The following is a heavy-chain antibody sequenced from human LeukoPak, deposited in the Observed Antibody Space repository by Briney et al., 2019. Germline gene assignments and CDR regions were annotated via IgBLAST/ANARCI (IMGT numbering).Heavy chain of an antibody. J-gene: IGHJ4*02. D-gene: IGHD3-16*01. V-gene: IGHV2-5*02. CDR3: AHSLPYDHGLDY. CDR2: IFWDDDK. CDR1: GFSLSTSGVG. Sequence: SGPTLVKPTQTLTLTCTYSGFSLSTSGVGVGWIRQPPGKALEWLAIIFWDDDKRYSPFLKSRLTITKDTSKNQVVLTMTNMDPGDTATYYCAHSLPYDHGLDYWGQGTLVTVSS.